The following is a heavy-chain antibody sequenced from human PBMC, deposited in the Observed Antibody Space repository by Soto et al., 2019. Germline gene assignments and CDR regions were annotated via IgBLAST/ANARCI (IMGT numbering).Heavy chain of an antibody. J-gene: IGHJ3*02. V-gene: IGHV3-23*01. Sequence: PWGSMTLPSAVSGCTISTYAMTWVRPAQGKGQEWVSAIRGAGGSPYYTDSVKGRFTISRDNSKNTLYLQMNSLRDEDTAVYFCAKVQSLSGSASDIWRQRTMFTVS. CDR3: AKVQSLSGSASDI. CDR2: IRGAGGSP. D-gene: IGHD3-10*01. CDR1: GCTISTYA.